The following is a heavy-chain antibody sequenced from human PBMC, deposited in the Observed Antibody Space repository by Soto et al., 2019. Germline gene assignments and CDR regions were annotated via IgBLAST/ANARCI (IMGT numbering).Heavy chain of an antibody. J-gene: IGHJ6*02. D-gene: IGHD4-17*01. CDR3: AKGGRLYYYGMDV. Sequence: EVQLLESGGGLVQPGGSLRLSCAASGFTFSSYAMSWVRQAPGKWLEWVSAISGSGGSTYYADSVKGRFTISRDNSKNTLYLQMNSLRAEDTAVYYCAKGGRLYYYGMDVWGQGTTVTVSS. V-gene: IGHV3-23*01. CDR1: GFTFSSYA. CDR2: ISGSGGST.